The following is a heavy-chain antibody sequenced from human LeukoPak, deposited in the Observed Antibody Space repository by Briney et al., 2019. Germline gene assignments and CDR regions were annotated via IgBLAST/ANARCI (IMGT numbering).Heavy chain of an antibody. J-gene: IGHJ6*02. D-gene: IGHD3-3*01. CDR2: ISAYNGNT. V-gene: IGHV1-18*01. Sequence: ASVKVSCKASGYTFTSYGISWVRQAPGRGLEWMGWISAYNGNTNYAQKLQGRVTMTTDTSTSTAYMELRSLRSDDTAVYYCARDPYYDFWSGLYYYYYYGMDVWGQGTTVTVSS. CDR3: ARDPYYDFWSGLYYYYYYGMDV. CDR1: GYTFTSYG.